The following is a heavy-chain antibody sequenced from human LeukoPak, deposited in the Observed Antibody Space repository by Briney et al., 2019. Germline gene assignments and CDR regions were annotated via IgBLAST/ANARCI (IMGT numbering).Heavy chain of an antibody. V-gene: IGHV4-4*02. J-gene: IGHJ4*02. CDR3: ARENGSSGWYDY. D-gene: IGHD6-19*01. CDR1: GGSISSNNW. Sequence: SGTLSLTCAVSGGSISSNNWWSWVRQPPGKGLEWIGEIYHSGSTNYNPSLRSRVTISVDKSKNQFSLKLNSVTAADTAVYYCARENGSSGWYDYWGQGTLVTVSS. CDR2: IYHSGST.